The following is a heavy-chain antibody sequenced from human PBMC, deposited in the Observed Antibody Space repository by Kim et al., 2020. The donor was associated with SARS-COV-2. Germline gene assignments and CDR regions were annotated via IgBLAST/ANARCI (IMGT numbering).Heavy chain of an antibody. J-gene: IGHJ3*01. Sequence: NTRYSQNMQGRITITRDTYASTAYMELNSLRYEDTAVYYCAREGHEGGFLTWGQGTMVTVSS. CDR2: NT. D-gene: IGHD5-12*01. CDR3: AREGHEGGFLT. V-gene: IGHV1-3*01.